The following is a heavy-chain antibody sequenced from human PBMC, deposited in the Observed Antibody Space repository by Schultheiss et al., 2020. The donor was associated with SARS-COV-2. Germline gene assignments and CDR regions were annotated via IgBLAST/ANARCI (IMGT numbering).Heavy chain of an antibody. D-gene: IGHD6-13*01. CDR2: ISSSGSTI. V-gene: IGHV3-11*04. Sequence: GGSLRLSCAASGFTFSDYYMSWIRQAPGKGLEWVSYISSSGSTIYYADSVKGRFTISRDNSKNTLYLQMNSLRAEDTAVYYCARDGGSWYLSGYYFDYWGQGTLVTVSS. CDR3: ARDGGSWYLSGYYFDY. J-gene: IGHJ4*02. CDR1: GFTFSDYY.